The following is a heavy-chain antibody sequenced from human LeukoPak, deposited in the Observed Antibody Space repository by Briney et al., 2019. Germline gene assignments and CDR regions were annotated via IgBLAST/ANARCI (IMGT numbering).Heavy chain of an antibody. CDR1: GFTFSSYG. D-gene: IGHD3-9*01. CDR3: AKDWDKVRYFDWSPFDY. J-gene: IGHJ4*02. CDR2: ISYDGSNK. Sequence: PGGSLRLSCAASGFTFSSYGMHWVRQAPGKGLEWVAVISYDGSNKYYADSVKGRITISRDNSKNTLYLQMNSLRAEDTAVYYCAKDWDKVRYFDWSPFDYWGQGTLVTVSS. V-gene: IGHV3-30*18.